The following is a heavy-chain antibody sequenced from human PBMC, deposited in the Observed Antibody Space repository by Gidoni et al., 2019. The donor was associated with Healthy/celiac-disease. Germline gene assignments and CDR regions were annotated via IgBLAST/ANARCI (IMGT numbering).Heavy chain of an antibody. CDR3: ARGVPGGAFDY. CDR1: GYSISSGYS. Sequence: QVQLQEPGPGLVKPSETLSLTCTVSGYSISSGYSWGWIRQPPGKGLEWIGSIYHSGSTYYNPSLKSRVTISVDTSKNQFSLKLSSVTAADTAVYYCARGVPGGAFDYWGQGTLVTVSS. J-gene: IGHJ4*02. V-gene: IGHV4-38-2*02. D-gene: IGHD2-8*02. CDR2: IYHSGST.